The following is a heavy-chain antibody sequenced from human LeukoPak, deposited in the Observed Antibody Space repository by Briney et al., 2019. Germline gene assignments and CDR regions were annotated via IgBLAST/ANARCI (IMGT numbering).Heavy chain of an antibody. Sequence: ASVKVSCKASGYTFTSYWIGWVRQMLGKGLEWMGIIYPGDSDTRYSPSFQGQVTISADKSISTAYLQWSSLKASDTAMYYCARGGSYSDDAFDIWGQGTMVTVSS. V-gene: IGHV5-51*01. D-gene: IGHD1-26*01. J-gene: IGHJ3*02. CDR2: IYPGDSDT. CDR1: GYTFTSYW. CDR3: ARGGSYSDDAFDI.